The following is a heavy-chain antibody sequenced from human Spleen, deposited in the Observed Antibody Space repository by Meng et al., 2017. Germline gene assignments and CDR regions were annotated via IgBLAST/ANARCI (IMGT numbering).Heavy chain of an antibody. CDR3: ARRVHDGTGHHYFDS. Sequence: QLQLQESGPGLVKPSETLSLSFTYSGGSISSRSYYWVWIRQSPGKGLEWMGQIYYNGKSYYHPSLKSRVTMSVDTSRSQFSLNLNTVTAADTAVYYCARRVHDGTGHHYFDSWGQGTLVTVSS. V-gene: IGHV4-39*01. J-gene: IGHJ4*02. CDR2: IYYNGKS. CDR1: GGSISSRSYY. D-gene: IGHD1-7*01.